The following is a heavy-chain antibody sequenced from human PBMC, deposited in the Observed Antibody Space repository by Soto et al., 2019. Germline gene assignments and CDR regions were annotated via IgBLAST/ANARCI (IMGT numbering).Heavy chain of an antibody. D-gene: IGHD1-26*01. CDR2: ISAYNGNT. CDR3: ARDRGIVLVGGTIPDS. Sequence: QVQLVQSGAEVKKPGASVKVSCTASGYTFTSYGISWVRQAPGQGRAWLGWISAYNGNTTYARNLQGRVTVTADTSTTPDYMELRSLRSDDTVVYYCARDRGIVLVGGTIPDSWGQGPLVTVSS. CDR1: GYTFTSYG. J-gene: IGHJ4*02. V-gene: IGHV1-18*01.